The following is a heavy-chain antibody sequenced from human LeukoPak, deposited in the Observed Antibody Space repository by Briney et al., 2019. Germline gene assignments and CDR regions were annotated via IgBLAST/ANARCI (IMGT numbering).Heavy chain of an antibody. CDR3: ARAHETQQQYWFDP. J-gene: IGHJ5*02. CDR1: GYTFTSYD. Sequence: GASVTVSFTASGYTFTSYDINWVRQATGQGLEWMGWMNPNSGNTGYAQKFQGRVTMTRNTSISTAYMELSSLRSEDTAVYYCARAHETQQQYWFDPWGQGTLVTVSS. V-gene: IGHV1-8*01. D-gene: IGHD6-13*01. CDR2: MNPNSGNT.